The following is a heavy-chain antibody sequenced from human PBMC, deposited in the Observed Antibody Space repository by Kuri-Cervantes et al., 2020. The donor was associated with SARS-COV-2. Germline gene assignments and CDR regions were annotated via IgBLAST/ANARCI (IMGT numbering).Heavy chain of an antibody. J-gene: IGHJ4*02. CDR1: GFTFNSYD. D-gene: IGHD1-14*01. V-gene: IGHV3-30-3*01. CDR2: ISYDGSKK. CDR3: ARGLRKYYFDY. Sequence: GGSLRLSCAASGFTFNSYDMYWVRQAPGKGLEWVAVISYDGSKKYYADSVKGRFTISRDNSKSTLYLPMYNLRAEDTAVYYCARGLRKYYFDYWGQGTLVTVSS.